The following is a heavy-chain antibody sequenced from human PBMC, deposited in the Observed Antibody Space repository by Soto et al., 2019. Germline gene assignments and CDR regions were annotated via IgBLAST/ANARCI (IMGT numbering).Heavy chain of an antibody. Sequence: SETLSLTCTVSGGSIYRSGYYWGWIRQPPGRGLEWIGNIDYNGVTYSNPSLKSRVTISRDTSKNQFSLKLTSVAAADTALYYCGKVLVGAAGHTDSDSWGPGTLVTVSS. CDR3: GKVLVGAAGHTDSDS. CDR1: GGSIYRSGYY. D-gene: IGHD2-15*01. J-gene: IGHJ4*02. CDR2: IDYNGVT. V-gene: IGHV4-39*01.